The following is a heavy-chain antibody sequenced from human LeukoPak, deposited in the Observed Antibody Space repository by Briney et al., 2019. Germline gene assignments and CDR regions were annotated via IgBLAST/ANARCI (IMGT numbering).Heavy chain of an antibody. D-gene: IGHD3-9*01. CDR2: ISGSGGST. CDR1: GFTLSSYA. Sequence: GGSLRLSCAASGFTLSSYAMSWVRQAPGKGLEWVSAISGSGGSTYYADSVKGRFTISRDNSKNTLYVQMNSLRAEDTATYYCAKGTTYYDILTGYGYPYYFDYWGQGTLVTVSS. CDR3: AKGTTYYDILTGYGYPYYFDY. V-gene: IGHV3-23*01. J-gene: IGHJ4*02.